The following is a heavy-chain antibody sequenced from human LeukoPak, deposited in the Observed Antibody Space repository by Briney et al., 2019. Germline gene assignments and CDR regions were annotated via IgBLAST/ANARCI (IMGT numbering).Heavy chain of an antibody. J-gene: IGHJ4*02. V-gene: IGHV3-48*02. D-gene: IGHD3-22*01. CDR1: GFTSTMYS. CDR2: ISGSSTTI. CDR3: ARDLRGYYTFDY. Sequence: GGSLRLSCAASGFTSTMYSMNWVRQAPGKGLEWVSYISGSSTTIYYADSVKGRFTLSRDSARNSLYLQMNSLRDEDTAVYYCARDLRGYYTFDYWGQGTLVTVSS.